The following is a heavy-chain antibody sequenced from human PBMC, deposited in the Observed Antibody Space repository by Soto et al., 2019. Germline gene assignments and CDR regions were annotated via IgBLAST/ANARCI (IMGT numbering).Heavy chain of an antibody. V-gene: IGHV3-48*02. D-gene: IGHD2-21*02. CDR1: GFTFSSYS. CDR2: ISSSSGTI. Sequence: EVQLVESGGGLVQPGGSLRLSCAASGFTFSSYSMNWVRQAPGKGLEWVSYISSSSGTIYYADSVKGRFTISRDKARDSLYLQMNSLRDEDTAVYYCARGASVVLTAIWFDPWGQGTLVTVSS. J-gene: IGHJ5*02. CDR3: ARGASVVLTAIWFDP.